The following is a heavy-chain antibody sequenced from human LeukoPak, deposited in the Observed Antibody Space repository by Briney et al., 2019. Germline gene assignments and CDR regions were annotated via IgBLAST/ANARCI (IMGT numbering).Heavy chain of an antibody. V-gene: IGHV4-31*03. CDR3: ARVGYYDSSGYYGLSFDY. J-gene: IGHJ4*02. CDR1: GGSISCGGYY. Sequence: SETLSLTCTVSGGSISCGGYYWSWIRQHPGEGLEWIGYIYYSGSTYYNPSLKSRVTISVDTSKNQFSLKLSSVTAADTAVYYCARVGYYDSSGYYGLSFDYWGQGTLVTVSS. D-gene: IGHD3-22*01. CDR2: IYYSGST.